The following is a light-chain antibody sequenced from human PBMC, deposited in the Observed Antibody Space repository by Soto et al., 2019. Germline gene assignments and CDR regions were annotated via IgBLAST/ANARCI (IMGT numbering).Light chain of an antibody. CDR3: TSSTSDSLYV. J-gene: IGLJ1*01. V-gene: IGLV2-14*01. CDR1: SSDVGHNKY. Sequence: QSVLTQPASVSGSPGQSITISCTGTSSDVGHNKYVSWYHQYPGKVPKLLINKVSNRPPGVSNRFSGSKSGNTASLTISGLLAEDEADYFCTSSTSDSLYVFGTGTKLTVL. CDR2: KVS.